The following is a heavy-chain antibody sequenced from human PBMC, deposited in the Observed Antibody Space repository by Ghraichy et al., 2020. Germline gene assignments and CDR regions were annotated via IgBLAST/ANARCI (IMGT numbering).Heavy chain of an antibody. Sequence: GGSLRLSCAASGFNFARHWMSWVRQVPGKGLEWVANIKSDGSDRYYVDSVKGRFTISRDNAENSVSLELTSLRAEDTAVYYCARDPYGDYKYGGTDYWGRGTLVSVSS. CDR2: IKSDGSDR. CDR3: ARDPYGDYKYGGTDY. V-gene: IGHV3-7*01. CDR1: GFNFARHW. J-gene: IGHJ4*02. D-gene: IGHD4-17*01.